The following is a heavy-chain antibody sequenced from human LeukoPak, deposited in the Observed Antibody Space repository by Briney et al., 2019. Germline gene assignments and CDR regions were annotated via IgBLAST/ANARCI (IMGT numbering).Heavy chain of an antibody. V-gene: IGHV4-59*11. J-gene: IGHJ4*02. Sequence: SETLSLTCTVSGASIRSHPWTWIRQPPGKGLEWIGNVYYVGSTSYSPSLKSRVTISLDTSKNQFSLEMNSVTAADTAVYYCARSGDSSAYYSFWGQGILVTVSS. CDR3: ARSGDSSAYYSF. CDR1: GASIRSHP. D-gene: IGHD3-22*01. CDR2: VYYVGST.